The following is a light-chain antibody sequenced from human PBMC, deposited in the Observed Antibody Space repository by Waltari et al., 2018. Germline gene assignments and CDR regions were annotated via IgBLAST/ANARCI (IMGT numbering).Light chain of an antibody. V-gene: IGKV1D-12*01. J-gene: IGKJ5*01. Sequence: DIQMTQSPTSVSASVGDRVTIPCRARQGIKSWLVWYQQKPGQAPKFLISAASSLEGGVPSRFSASGSGTDFTLTISSLQPEDFATYYCQQASRLPITFGQGTRLEIK. CDR1: QGIKSW. CDR2: AAS. CDR3: QQASRLPIT.